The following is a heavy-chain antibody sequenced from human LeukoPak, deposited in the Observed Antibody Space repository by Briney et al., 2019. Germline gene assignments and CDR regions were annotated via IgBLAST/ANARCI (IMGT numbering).Heavy chain of an antibody. J-gene: IGHJ5*02. Sequence: PSETLSLTCSVSGVSIDSSSYCWRWIRQPPGKGLEWIGTICYSGSTFYNPSLKSRVTISVDTSKNQFSLKLSSVTAADTAVYYCAKTENDMPEDCFEPWGQGTLVTVSS. D-gene: IGHD1-14*01. CDR1: GVSIDSSSYC. CDR3: AKTENDMPEDCFEP. V-gene: IGHV4-39*01. CDR2: ICYSGST.